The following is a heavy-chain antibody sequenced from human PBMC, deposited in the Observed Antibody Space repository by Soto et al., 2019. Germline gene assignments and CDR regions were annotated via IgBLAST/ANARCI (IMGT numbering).Heavy chain of an antibody. CDR3: ARDQNGSPHFDY. J-gene: IGHJ4*02. Sequence: QVQLQESGPGLVKPSETLSLTCTVSGASISSYYWSWLRQPPGKGLEWVGFIFHSGSTDRNPSLKSRVTFSVDTSKNQFSLKLTAVTAADTAVYYCARDQNGSPHFDYWGQGILITVSS. CDR2: IFHSGST. V-gene: IGHV4-59*01. CDR1: GASISSYY. D-gene: IGHD1-26*01.